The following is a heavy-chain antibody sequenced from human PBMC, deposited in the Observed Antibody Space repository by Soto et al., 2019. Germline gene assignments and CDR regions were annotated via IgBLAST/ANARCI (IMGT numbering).Heavy chain of an antibody. V-gene: IGHV3-73*01. D-gene: IGHD6-19*01. J-gene: IGHJ4*02. CDR1: GFTFRGSA. CDR2: IRSKANRYAT. Sequence: GGSLRLSWAAGGFTFRGSAMHWVLQASGKGLEWVGRIRSKANRYATAYAASVKGRFTISRDDSKNTAYLQMNSLKTEDTAVYYRNFAPAAVAGISFDYWRQGTLVTVSS. CDR3: NFAPAAVAGISFDY.